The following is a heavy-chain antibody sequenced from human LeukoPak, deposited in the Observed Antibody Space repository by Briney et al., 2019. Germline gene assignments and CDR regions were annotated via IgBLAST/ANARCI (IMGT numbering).Heavy chain of an antibody. D-gene: IGHD3-22*01. J-gene: IGHJ4*02. V-gene: IGHV4-4*02. CDR2: IYHSGST. Sequence: SETLSLTCAVSGGSISSSNWWSWVRQPPGKGLEWIGEIYHSGSTNYNSSLKSRVTISVDKSKNQFSLKLSSVTAADTAVYYCARTYYYDSSGYYYWGQGTLVTVSS. CDR1: GGSISSSNW. CDR3: ARTYYYDSSGYYY.